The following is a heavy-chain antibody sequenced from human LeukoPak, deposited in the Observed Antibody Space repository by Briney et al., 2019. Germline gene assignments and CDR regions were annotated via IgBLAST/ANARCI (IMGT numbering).Heavy chain of an antibody. CDR1: GGSISSSPYY. D-gene: IGHD1-14*01. J-gene: IGHJ4*02. V-gene: IGHV4-39*01. CDR2: IYYRGNT. CDR3: ARPTTGPANEGYDS. Sequence: SSETLSLTCTVSGGSISSSPYYWAWIRQPPGRGLEWIGSIYYRGNTYHNPSLKSRVTISVDTSKDQFSLSVISVTAADTAVYFCARPTTGPANEGYDSWGQGILVSVAS.